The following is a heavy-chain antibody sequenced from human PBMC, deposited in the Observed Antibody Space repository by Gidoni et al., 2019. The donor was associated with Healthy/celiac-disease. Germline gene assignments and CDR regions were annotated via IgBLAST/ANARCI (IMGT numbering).Heavy chain of an antibody. CDR2: ISRSSSYI. V-gene: IGHV3-21*01. J-gene: IGHJ4*02. Sequence: EVQLVESGGGLLKPGGSLRLCCAASGFTFSSYSMNWVRQSPGKGLEWVSSISRSSSYIYYADSVKGRFTISRDNAKNSLYLQMNSLSAEDTAVYYCARVREWELPDYWGQGTLVTVSS. D-gene: IGHD1-26*01. CDR1: GFTFSSYS. CDR3: ARVREWELPDY.